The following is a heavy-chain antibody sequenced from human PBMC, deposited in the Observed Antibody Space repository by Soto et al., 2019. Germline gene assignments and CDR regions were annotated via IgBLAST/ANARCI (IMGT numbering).Heavy chain of an antibody. CDR2: INHSGST. Sequence: SETLSLTCAVYGGSFSGYYWSWIRQPPGKGLEWIGEINHSGSTNYNPSLKSRVTISVDTSKNQFSLKLSSVTAADTAVYYCARGRRSARRYFDYWGQGTLVTVSS. D-gene: IGHD6-6*01. J-gene: IGHJ4*02. CDR1: GGSFSGYY. CDR3: ARGRRSARRYFDY. V-gene: IGHV4-34*01.